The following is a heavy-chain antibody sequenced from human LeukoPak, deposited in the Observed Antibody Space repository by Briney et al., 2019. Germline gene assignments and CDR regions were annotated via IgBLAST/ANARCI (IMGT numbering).Heavy chain of an antibody. J-gene: IGHJ4*02. Sequence: SAPLSLTCTVSGGSISSSSSYWGWIRQPPGKGLEWIVSIYFSGSTYYNPSHKSRVTTSVDTSRNQFSLRLSSVTAADTAVLWSATSRNFWYSSTRVPYVFNYWGQGSLASVSS. CDR3: ATSRNFWYSSTRVPYVFNY. CDR1: GGSISSSSSY. V-gene: IGHV4-39*01. CDR2: IYFSGST. D-gene: IGHD6-13*01.